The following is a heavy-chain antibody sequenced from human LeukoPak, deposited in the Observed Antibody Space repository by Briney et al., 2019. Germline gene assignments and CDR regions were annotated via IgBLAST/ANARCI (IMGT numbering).Heavy chain of an antibody. Sequence: PGGSVRLSCAASGFTFSSYAMSWVRLAPGKGLKWVSSISGGDGSTYYANSVKGRFTISRDNSKNTLYLQMNSLRAEDTAVYYCAKDPWGMATINAFDIWGQGTMVTVSS. CDR1: GFTFSSYA. CDR2: ISGGDGST. D-gene: IGHD5-24*01. CDR3: AKDPWGMATINAFDI. V-gene: IGHV3-23*01. J-gene: IGHJ3*02.